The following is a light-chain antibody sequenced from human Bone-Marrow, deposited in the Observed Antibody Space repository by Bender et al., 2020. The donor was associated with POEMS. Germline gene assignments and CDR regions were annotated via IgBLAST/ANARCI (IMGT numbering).Light chain of an antibody. CDR2: DVT. CDR3: RSCTAGSKL. J-gene: IGLJ1*01. V-gene: IGLV2-14*03. CDR1: RSDVGGYNY. Sequence: QSALTQPASVSGSPGQSITISCTGTRSDVGGYNYVTWYQQHPDRVPRLIIYDVTNRPSGVSDRFSGSKSGNTASLTICGLQAEDEADYYCRSCTAGSKLFGAGTKVTVV.